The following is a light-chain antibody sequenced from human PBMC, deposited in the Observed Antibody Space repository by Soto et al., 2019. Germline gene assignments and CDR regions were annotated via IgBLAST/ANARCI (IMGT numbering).Light chain of an antibody. CDR1: QPSSDW. CDR2: KAS. Sequence: DVQLTQSPSTLSASVGDTVTITCRASQPSSDWLAWYQQNPGKAPKLLIYKASNLQSGVPSRFSGSRSGPEFTLSISSRQPDDFATYYGHQSGSFGQGTKVEVK. J-gene: IGKJ1*01. CDR3: HQSGS. V-gene: IGKV1-5*03.